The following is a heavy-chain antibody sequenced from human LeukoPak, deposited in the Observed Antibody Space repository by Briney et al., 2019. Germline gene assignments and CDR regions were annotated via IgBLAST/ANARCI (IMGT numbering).Heavy chain of an antibody. J-gene: IGHJ6*02. Sequence: ASVKLSCKASGYTFTSYDINWVRQATGQGLELMGWMNPNSGNTGYAQKFQGRVTMTRNTSISTAYMELSSLRSEDTAVYYCARGGGYPMIFGVVIIQDYYYYGMDVWGQGTTVTVSS. D-gene: IGHD3/OR15-3a*01. CDR3: ARGGGYPMIFGVVIIQDYYYYGMDV. V-gene: IGHV1-8*01. CDR1: GYTFTSYD. CDR2: MNPNSGNT.